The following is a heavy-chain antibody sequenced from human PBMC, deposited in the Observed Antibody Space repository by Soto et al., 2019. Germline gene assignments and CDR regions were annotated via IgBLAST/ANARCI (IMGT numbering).Heavy chain of an antibody. D-gene: IGHD1-20*01. CDR1: GFTFSSYS. CDR3: GRGRSPRISSFVI. CDR2: ISSSSSYI. V-gene: IGHV3-21*01. Sequence: GGSLRLSCTASGFTFSSYSMNWVRQAPGKGLEWVSSISSSSSYIYYADSVKGRFTISRDNAKNSLYLQMNSLRAEDTAVYYCGRGRSPRISSFVIWDQGTMLTVSS. J-gene: IGHJ3*02.